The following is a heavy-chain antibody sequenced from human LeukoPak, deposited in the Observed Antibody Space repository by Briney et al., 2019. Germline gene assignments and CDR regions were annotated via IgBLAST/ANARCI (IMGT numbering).Heavy chain of an antibody. J-gene: IGHJ4*02. CDR2: INRSGST. V-gene: IGHV4-34*01. Sequence: SETLSLTCAVYGGSFSGYYWSWIRQPPGKGLEWIGEINRSGSTNYNPSLKSRVTISVDTSKNQFSLKLSSVTAADTAVYYCARTYCGGDCYYRYWGQGTLVTVSS. CDR1: GGSFSGYY. D-gene: IGHD2-21*02. CDR3: ARTYCGGDCYYRY.